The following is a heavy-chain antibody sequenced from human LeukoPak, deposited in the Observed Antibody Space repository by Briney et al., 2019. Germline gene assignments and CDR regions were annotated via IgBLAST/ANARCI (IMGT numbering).Heavy chain of an antibody. Sequence: ASVKVSFKASGYTFTSYGISWVRQAPGQGLEWMGWISAYNGNTNYAQKLQGRVTVTTDTSTSTAYMELRSLRSDDTAVYYCARDPPRIVVVVAATNYYGMGVWGQGTTVTVSS. J-gene: IGHJ6*02. CDR2: ISAYNGNT. V-gene: IGHV1-18*01. CDR1: GYTFTSYG. D-gene: IGHD2-15*01. CDR3: ARDPPRIVVVVAATNYYGMGV.